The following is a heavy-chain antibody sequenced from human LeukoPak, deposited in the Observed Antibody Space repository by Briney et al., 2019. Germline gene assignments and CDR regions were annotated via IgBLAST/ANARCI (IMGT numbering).Heavy chain of an antibody. J-gene: IGHJ4*02. CDR3: ARIAYYYDSSGYQNTDY. D-gene: IGHD3-22*01. V-gene: IGHV1-69*13. CDR2: IIPIFGTA. Sequence: SVKVSCXASGGTFSNYAISWVRQALGQGLEWMGGIIPIFGTANYAQKFQGRVTITADESTSTAYMELSSLRSEDTAVYYCARIAYYYDSSGYQNTDYWGQGTLVTVSS. CDR1: GGTFSNYA.